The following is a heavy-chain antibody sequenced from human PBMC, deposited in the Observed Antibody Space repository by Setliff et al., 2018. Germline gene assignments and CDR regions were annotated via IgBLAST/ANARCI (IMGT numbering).Heavy chain of an antibody. Sequence: GGSLRLSCAASGFNFSRFEMNWVRQAPGKGLEWVSYISNSGDTIYSADSVRGRFTASSDNAKNSLYLQMNSLRAEDTAVYYCARTCSGSGCYAGLESWGQGTPVTVSS. D-gene: IGHD2-15*01. V-gene: IGHV3-48*03. CDR3: ARTCSGSGCYAGLES. J-gene: IGHJ4*02. CDR2: ISNSGDTI. CDR1: GFNFSRFE.